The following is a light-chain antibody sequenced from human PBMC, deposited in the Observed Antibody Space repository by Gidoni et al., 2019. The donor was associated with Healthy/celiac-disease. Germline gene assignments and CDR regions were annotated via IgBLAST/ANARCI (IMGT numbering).Light chain of an antibody. J-gene: IGKJ4*01. CDR3: QQYGSSRLT. V-gene: IGKV3-20*01. Sequence: EIVLTQSPGSLSLSPGDRATLSCRASQSVSSSYLAWYPQKPGQAPRLLIYGASSRATGIPDRCSGSGSGTDFTLTISRLEHEDFAVYYCQQYGSSRLTFGGGTKVEIK. CDR2: GAS. CDR1: QSVSSSY.